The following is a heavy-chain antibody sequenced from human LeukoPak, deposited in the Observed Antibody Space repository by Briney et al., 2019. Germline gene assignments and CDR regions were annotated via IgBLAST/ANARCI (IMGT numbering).Heavy chain of an antibody. D-gene: IGHD2-15*01. CDR1: GFTFSSYA. CDR2: ISGSGNNT. CDR3: AKDLEPEDIVVVVAANLGYDY. V-gene: IGHV3-23*01. Sequence: GGSLRLSCVASGFTFSSYAMNWVRQAPGKGLEWVSAISGSGNNTYYADSAKGRFTISRDNSKNTLYLQMNSLRDEDTAVYYCAKDLEPEDIVVVVAANLGYDYWGQGTLVTVSS. J-gene: IGHJ4*02.